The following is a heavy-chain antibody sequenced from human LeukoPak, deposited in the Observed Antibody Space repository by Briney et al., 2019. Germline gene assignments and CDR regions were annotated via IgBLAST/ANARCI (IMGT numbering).Heavy chain of an antibody. V-gene: IGHV4-39*07. D-gene: IGHD3-22*01. CDR3: ARAEYYYDSSGSLEVYAFDI. J-gene: IGHJ3*02. CDR2: IYYSGST. CDR1: GGSISSSSYY. Sequence: SETLSLTCTVSGGSISSSSYYWGWIRQPPGKGLEWIGNIYYSGSTNYNPSLKSRVTISVDTSKNQFSLKLSSVTAADTAVYYCARAEYYYDSSGSLEVYAFDIWGQGTMVTVSS.